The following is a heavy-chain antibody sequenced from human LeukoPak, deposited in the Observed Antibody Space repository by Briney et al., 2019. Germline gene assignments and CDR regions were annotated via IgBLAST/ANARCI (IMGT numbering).Heavy chain of an antibody. CDR1: GYTFSDYY. Sequence: ASVKVSCKASGYTFSDYYMHWVRQAPGQGLEWMGWINPNSGGTNYAQKFQGRVTMTRDTSISTAYMELSRLRSDDTAVYYCARVYYDILTGYYSYYFDYWGQGTLVTVSS. D-gene: IGHD3-9*01. CDR2: INPNSGGT. J-gene: IGHJ4*02. CDR3: ARVYYDILTGYYSYYFDY. V-gene: IGHV1-2*02.